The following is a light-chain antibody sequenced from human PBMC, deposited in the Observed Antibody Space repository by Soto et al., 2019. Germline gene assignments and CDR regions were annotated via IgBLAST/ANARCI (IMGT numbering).Light chain of an antibody. V-gene: IGLV2-8*01. CDR3: SSLAVTNNYV. CDR2: EVN. CDR1: SSDVGNYNY. Sequence: QSALTQPPSASGSPGQSVTISCIGTSSDVGNYNYVSWYQHHPGKAPKLMIFEVNKRPSGVPARFSGSKSDNTASLTISGLQAEDEADYYCSSLAVTNNYVFGSGTKLTVL. J-gene: IGLJ1*01.